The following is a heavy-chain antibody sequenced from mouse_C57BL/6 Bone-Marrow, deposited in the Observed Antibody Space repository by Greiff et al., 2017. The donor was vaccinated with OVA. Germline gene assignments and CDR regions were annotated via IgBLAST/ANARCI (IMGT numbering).Heavy chain of an antibody. CDR1: GYAFTNYL. CDR2: INPGSGGT. Sequence: QVQLQQSGAELVRPGTSVKVSCKASGYAFTNYLIEWVKQRPGQGLEWIGVINPGSGGTNYNEKFKGKATLTADKSSSTAYMQLSSLTSEDSAVYFCARFEDISKGYAMDYWGQGTSVTVSS. D-gene: IGHD3-3*01. CDR3: ARFEDISKGYAMDY. J-gene: IGHJ4*01. V-gene: IGHV1-54*01.